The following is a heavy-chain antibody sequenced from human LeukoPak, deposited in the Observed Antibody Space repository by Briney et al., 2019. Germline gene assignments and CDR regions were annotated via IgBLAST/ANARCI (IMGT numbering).Heavy chain of an antibody. V-gene: IGHV4-30-4*01. CDR2: IYYSGST. CDR1: GASISAGDYY. Sequence: SQTLSLTCTVSGASISAGDYYWSWIRQPPGKGLEWIGYIYYSGSTSCNPSLKSRLTILVDTSKNQFSLRLSSVTAADTAVYYCARGPNYVWGSYQYFDYWGQGTLVTVSS. J-gene: IGHJ4*02. CDR3: ARGPNYVWGSYQYFDY. D-gene: IGHD3-16*02.